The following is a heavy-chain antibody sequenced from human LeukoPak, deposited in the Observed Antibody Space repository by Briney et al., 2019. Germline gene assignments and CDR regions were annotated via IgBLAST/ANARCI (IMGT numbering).Heavy chain of an antibody. CDR2: IGTAGDT. V-gene: IGHV3-13*01. J-gene: IGHJ4*02. Sequence: GGSLRLSCAASGFTFSSYDMHWVCQATGKGLEWVSVIGTAGDTYYPDSVKGRFTISRENAKNSLYLQMNSLRAGDTAVYYCARAASSGWSRRLIDYWGQGTLVTVSS. CDR1: GFTFSSYD. D-gene: IGHD6-19*01. CDR3: ARAASSGWSRRLIDY.